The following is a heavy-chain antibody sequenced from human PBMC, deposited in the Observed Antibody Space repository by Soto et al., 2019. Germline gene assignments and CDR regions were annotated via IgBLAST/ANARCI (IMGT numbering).Heavy chain of an antibody. D-gene: IGHD6-19*01. Sequence: GESLQISCKGSGYSFTSYWIRWVRQMTGKGLEWMGRIDPSDSYTNYSPSFQGHVTISADKSISTAYLQWSSLKASDTAMYYCARTGYSSGWPRVGLGFDIWGQGTMVTVSS. J-gene: IGHJ3*02. CDR3: ARTGYSSGWPRVGLGFDI. V-gene: IGHV5-10-1*01. CDR1: GYSFTSYW. CDR2: IDPSDSYT.